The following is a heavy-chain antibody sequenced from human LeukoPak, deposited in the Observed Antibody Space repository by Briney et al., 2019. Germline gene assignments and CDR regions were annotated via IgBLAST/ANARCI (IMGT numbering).Heavy chain of an antibody. V-gene: IGHV3-33*06. CDR1: GFTFSSYG. D-gene: IGHD6-13*01. J-gene: IGHJ6*03. Sequence: GGSLRLXCAASGFTFSSYGMHWVRQAPGKGLEWVAVIWYDGSNKYYADSVKGRFTISRDNSKNTLYLQMNSLRAEDTAVYYCAKQAEREYYYYYYMDVWGKGTTVTVSS. CDR2: IWYDGSNK. CDR3: AKQAEREYYYYYYMDV.